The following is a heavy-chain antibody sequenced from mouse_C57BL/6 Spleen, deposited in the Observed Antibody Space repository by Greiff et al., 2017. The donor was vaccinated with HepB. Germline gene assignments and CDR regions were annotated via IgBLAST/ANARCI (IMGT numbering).Heavy chain of an antibody. V-gene: IGHV1-15*01. CDR1: GYTFTDYE. D-gene: IGHD2-5*01. CDR2: IDPETGGT. Sequence: QVQLQQSGAELVRPGASVTLSCKASGYTFTDYEMHWVKQTPVHGLEWIGAIDPETGGTAYNQKFKGKAILTADKSSSTAYMELRSLTSEDSAVYYCTRWGSSNYHYFDYWGQGTTLTVSS. J-gene: IGHJ2*01. CDR3: TRWGSSNYHYFDY.